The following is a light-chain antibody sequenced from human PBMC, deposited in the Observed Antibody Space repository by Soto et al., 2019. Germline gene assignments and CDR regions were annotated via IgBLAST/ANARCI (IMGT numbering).Light chain of an antibody. V-gene: IGKV1-9*01. CDR2: AAS. CDR3: QQLNIDSYPIT. Sequence: ILLTQSPSSLSASVGDRVTITCRASQGISSYLAWYQQKPGKAPKLLIKAASRLQTGVPSRFSGSGSGTDFTLTISGLQPDDFATYYCQQLNIDSYPITFGQGTRLELK. CDR1: QGISSY. J-gene: IGKJ5*01.